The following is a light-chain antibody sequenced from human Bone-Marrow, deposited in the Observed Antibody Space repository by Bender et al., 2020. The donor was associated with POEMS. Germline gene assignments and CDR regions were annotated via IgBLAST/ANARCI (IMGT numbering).Light chain of an antibody. CDR2: EVT. V-gene: IGLV2-23*02. Sequence: QSALTQPASVSGSPGQSITISCTGASSYVGSYNRVSWYQQYLGKAPKLMIFEVTKRPSGVSNRFSGSKSGNTASLTISGLQAEDEADYYCCSYGGTSTSVVFGGGTKLTVL. CDR1: SSYVGSYNR. CDR3: CSYGGTSTSVV. J-gene: IGLJ2*01.